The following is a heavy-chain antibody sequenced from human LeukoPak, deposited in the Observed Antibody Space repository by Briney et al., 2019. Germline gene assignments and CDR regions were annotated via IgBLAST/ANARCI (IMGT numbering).Heavy chain of an antibody. CDR1: GGSISSSSYY. CDR3: ARLESQWIPFDY. V-gene: IGHV4-39*01. J-gene: IGHJ4*02. D-gene: IGHD3-3*01. Sequence: SSETLSLTCTVSGGSISSSSYYWGWIRQPPGKGLEWIGSIYYSGSTYYNPSLKSRVTISVDTSKNQLSLKLSSVTAADTAVYYCARLESQWIPFDYWGQGTLVTVSS. CDR2: IYYSGST.